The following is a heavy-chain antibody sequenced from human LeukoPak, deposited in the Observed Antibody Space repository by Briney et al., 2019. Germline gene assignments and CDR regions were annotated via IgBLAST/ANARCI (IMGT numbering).Heavy chain of an antibody. V-gene: IGHV3-30*18. Sequence: GGSLRLSCAASGLTFSSYGMHWVRQAPGKGLEWVAVISYDGSNKYYADSVKGRFTISRDNSKNTLYLQMNSLRAEDTAVYYCAKDSGWVVVVPAAIDYWGQGTLVTVSS. CDR1: GLTFSSYG. J-gene: IGHJ4*02. D-gene: IGHD2-2*01. CDR3: AKDSGWVVVVPAAIDY. CDR2: ISYDGSNK.